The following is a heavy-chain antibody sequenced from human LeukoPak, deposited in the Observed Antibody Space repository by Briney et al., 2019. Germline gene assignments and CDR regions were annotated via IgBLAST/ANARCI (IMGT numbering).Heavy chain of an antibody. CDR1: GGSISSSSYY. CDR3: ARGGVYSSGGD. Sequence: PSETLSLTCTVSGGSISSSSYYWGWIRQPPGKGLEWIGSIYYSGSTYYNPSLKSRVTISVDTSKNQFSLKLSSVTAADTAVYYCARGGVYSSGGDWGQGTLVTVSS. D-gene: IGHD6-19*01. CDR2: IYYSGST. V-gene: IGHV4-39*01. J-gene: IGHJ4*02.